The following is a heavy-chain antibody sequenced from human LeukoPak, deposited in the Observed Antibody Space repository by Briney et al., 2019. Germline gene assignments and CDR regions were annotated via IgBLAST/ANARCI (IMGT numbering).Heavy chain of an antibody. CDR1: GGSISGYY. V-gene: IGHV4-59*01. CDR3: AREGTSGTHLNWFDP. CDR2: IYYSGST. Sequence: KPSETLSLTCTVSGGSISGYYWSWIRQPPGKGLEWIGYIYYSGSTNYNPSLKSRVTISVDTSKNQFSLKLSSVTAADTAVYYCAREGTSGTHLNWFDPWGQGTLVTVSS. J-gene: IGHJ5*02. D-gene: IGHD1-1*01.